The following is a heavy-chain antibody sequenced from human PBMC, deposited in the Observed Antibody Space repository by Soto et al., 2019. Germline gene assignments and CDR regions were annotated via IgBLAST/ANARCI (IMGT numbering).Heavy chain of an antibody. J-gene: IGHJ4*02. D-gene: IGHD6-19*01. Sequence: ASVKVSCKASGYTFTSYGFNWVRQAPGQGLEWMGWISAYNGNTNYAQNLQGRVTMTTDTSTSTAYMELRNLRSDDTAVYFCARAALGGAVAASVYWGQGTLVTVYS. V-gene: IGHV1-18*01. CDR1: GYTFTSYG. CDR2: ISAYNGNT. CDR3: ARAALGGAVAASVY.